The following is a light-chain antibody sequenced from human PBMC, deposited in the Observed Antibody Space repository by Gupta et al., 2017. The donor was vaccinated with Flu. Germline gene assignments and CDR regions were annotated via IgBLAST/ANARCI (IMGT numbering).Light chain of an antibody. V-gene: IGLV7-43*01. CDR1: AGTVINDYY. CDR2: KTD. J-gene: IGLJ3*02. CDR3: LIMYGAAWV. Sequence: QTVVTQEPSLTVSPGGTVTLTCASSAGTVINDYYPNWFQQKAGQAPRALIYKTDNRHSWTPARFSGSLLGGKAALTLSGAQPEDEADYHCLIMYGAAWVFGGGTKLTVL.